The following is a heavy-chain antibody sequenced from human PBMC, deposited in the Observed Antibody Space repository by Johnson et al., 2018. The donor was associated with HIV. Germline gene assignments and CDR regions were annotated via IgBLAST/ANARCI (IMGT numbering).Heavy chain of an antibody. CDR3: TTLSLITMIVVVIDAFDI. V-gene: IGHV3-20*04. J-gene: IGHJ3*02. CDR2: INWNGGST. D-gene: IGHD3-22*01. Sequence: VQLVESGGGVVRPGGSLRLSCAASGFTFDDYGMSWVRQAPGKGLEWVSGINWNGGSTGYADSVKGRFTISRDNAKNSLYLQMNSLRAEDTAVYYCTTLSLITMIVVVIDAFDIWGQGTMVTVSS. CDR1: GFTFDDYG.